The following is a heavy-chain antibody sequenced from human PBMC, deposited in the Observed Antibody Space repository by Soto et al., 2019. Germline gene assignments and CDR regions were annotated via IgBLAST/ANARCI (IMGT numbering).Heavy chain of an antibody. CDR2: INAGNGNT. CDR1: GYTFTSYA. D-gene: IGHD3-3*01. Sequence: AASVKVSCKASGYTFTSYAMHWVRQAPGQRLEWMGWINAGNGNTKYSQKFQGRVTITRDTSASTAYMELSSLRSEDTAVYYCARDWQYDFWSGSLWFDPWGQGTLVTVSS. CDR3: ARDWQYDFWSGSLWFDP. J-gene: IGHJ5*02. V-gene: IGHV1-3*01.